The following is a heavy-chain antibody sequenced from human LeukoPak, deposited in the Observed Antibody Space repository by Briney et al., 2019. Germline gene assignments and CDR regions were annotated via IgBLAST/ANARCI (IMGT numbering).Heavy chain of an antibody. D-gene: IGHD2-15*01. CDR3: ARDDCSGGSCYSLTAYNWFDP. V-gene: IGHV3-23*01. CDR2: ISGSGGST. Sequence: GGSLRLSCAASGFTFSSYAMSWVRQAPGKGLEWVSAISGSGGSTYYADSVKGRFTISRDNSKNTLYLQMNSLRAEDTAVYYCARDDCSGGSCYSLTAYNWFDPWGQGTLVTVSS. J-gene: IGHJ5*02. CDR1: GFTFSSYA.